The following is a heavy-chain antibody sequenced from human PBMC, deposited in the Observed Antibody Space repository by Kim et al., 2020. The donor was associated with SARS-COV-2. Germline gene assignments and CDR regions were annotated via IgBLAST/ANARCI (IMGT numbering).Heavy chain of an antibody. D-gene: IGHD1-26*01. CDR2: IYSSGTP. J-gene: IGHJ4*02. V-gene: IGHV4-61*02. CDR3: ARDPVVGGFLMPHDH. Sequence: SETLSLTCSLSGGFISSPNYYWSWIRQPAGKELEWIGRIYSSGTPNYNPSFSNRVSISIDRAKNQFSLKLTSVSAADTAIYYCARDPVVGGFLMPHDHWGQGILVTVSS. CDR1: GGFISSPNYY.